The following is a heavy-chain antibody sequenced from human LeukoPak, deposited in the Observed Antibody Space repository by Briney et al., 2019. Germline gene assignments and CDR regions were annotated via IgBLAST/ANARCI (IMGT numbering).Heavy chain of an antibody. CDR2: IYYSGST. CDR1: GGSISSHY. CDR3: ARGVAAWYYYMDV. V-gene: IGHV4-59*11. D-gene: IGHD6-6*01. J-gene: IGHJ6*03. Sequence: SETLSPTCAVSGGSISSHYWSLIRQPPGKGLEWIGYIYYSGSTNYNPSLKSRVTISVDTSKNQFSLKLSSVTAADTAVYYCARGVAAWYYYMDVWGKGTTVTVSS.